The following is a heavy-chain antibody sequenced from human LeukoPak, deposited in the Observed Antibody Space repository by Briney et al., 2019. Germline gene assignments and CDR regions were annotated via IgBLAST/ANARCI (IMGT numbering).Heavy chain of an antibody. V-gene: IGHV3-66*02. D-gene: IGHD6-19*01. J-gene: IGHJ4*02. CDR2: IYSGGST. CDR1: GFTVSSNY. CDR3: AMGIAVAGTADHFDY. Sequence: GGSLRLSCAASGFTVSSNYMSWVRQAPGKGLEWVSVIYSGGSTYYADSVKGRFTISRDNSKNTLYLQMNSLRAEDTAVYYCAMGIAVAGTADHFDYWGQGTLVTVPS.